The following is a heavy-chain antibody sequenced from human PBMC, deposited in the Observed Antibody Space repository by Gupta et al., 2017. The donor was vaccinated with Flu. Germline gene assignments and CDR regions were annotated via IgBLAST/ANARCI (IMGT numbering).Heavy chain of an antibody. J-gene: IGHJ6*03. V-gene: IGHV4-59*08. CDR1: GGSMSNSY. CDR3: ARQGGSDFLSGNYMDV. D-gene: IGHD3-3*01. CDR2: FYDTETT. Sequence: QVQLQESGPGVVKHSETLSLPCSVYGGSMSNSYWSCIRQPPGKGLDWLGFFYDTETTHYLSFLKSRLNISVDTSRNLFFLNLTSVTAADTAIYYCARQGGSDFLSGNYMDVWGKGTTVTVSS.